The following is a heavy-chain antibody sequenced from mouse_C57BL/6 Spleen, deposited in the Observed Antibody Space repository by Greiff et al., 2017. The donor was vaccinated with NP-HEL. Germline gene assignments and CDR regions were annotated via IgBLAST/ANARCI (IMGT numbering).Heavy chain of an antibody. J-gene: IGHJ4*01. CDR2: INPSSGYT. V-gene: IGHV1-7*01. Sequence: QLQQSGAELAKPGASVKLSCKASGYTFTSYWMHWVKQRPGQGLEWIGYINPSSGYTKYNQKFKDKATLTADKSSSTAYMQLSSLTYEDSAVYYCARDTTVVAKAMDYWGQGTSVTVSS. CDR3: ARDTTVVAKAMDY. CDR1: GYTFTSYW. D-gene: IGHD1-1*01.